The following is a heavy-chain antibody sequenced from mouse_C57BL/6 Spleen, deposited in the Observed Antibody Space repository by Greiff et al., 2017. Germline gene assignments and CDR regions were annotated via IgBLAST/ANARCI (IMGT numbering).Heavy chain of an antibody. D-gene: IGHD2-4*01. CDR3: ARGDYYDYTWFAY. J-gene: IGHJ3*01. Sequence: LQQPGAELVKPGASVKLSCKASGYTFTSYWMQWVKQRPGQGLEWIGEIDPSDSYTNYNQKFKGKATLTVDTSSSTAYMQLSSLTSEDSAVYYCARGDYYDYTWFAYWGQGTLVTVSA. V-gene: IGHV1-50*01. CDR1: GYTFTSYW. CDR2: IDPSDSYT.